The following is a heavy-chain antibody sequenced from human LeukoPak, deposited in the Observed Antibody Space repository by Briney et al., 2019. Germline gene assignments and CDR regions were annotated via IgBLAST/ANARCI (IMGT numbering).Heavy chain of an antibody. D-gene: IGHD3-22*01. CDR1: GGTFSSYA. J-gene: IGHJ4*02. Sequence: SVKVSCKASGGTFSSYAISWVRQAPGQGLEWMGGIIPIFGTSNYAQKFQGRVTITADESTSTAYMELSSLRSEDTAVYYCARVGTMTITTGYFDYWGQGTLVTVSS. CDR3: ARVGTMTITTGYFDY. V-gene: IGHV1-69*13. CDR2: IIPIFGTS.